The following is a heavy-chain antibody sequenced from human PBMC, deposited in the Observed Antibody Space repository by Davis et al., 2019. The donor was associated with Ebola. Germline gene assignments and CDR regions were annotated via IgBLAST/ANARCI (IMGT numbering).Heavy chain of an antibody. CDR2: IYNGGSS. Sequence: MPSETLSLTCTVSGGSTTSRSDYWNWIRQLPGRGLEWIGYIYNGGSSYSNPSLRSRVTISLDTSKNQFSLKLSSVTAADTATYYCARGRVAVLVPAADNYHYYMDVWGKGTTVTVSS. D-gene: IGHD2-2*01. V-gene: IGHV4-31*03. CDR3: ARGRVAVLVPAADNYHYYMDV. J-gene: IGHJ6*03. CDR1: GGSTTSRSDY.